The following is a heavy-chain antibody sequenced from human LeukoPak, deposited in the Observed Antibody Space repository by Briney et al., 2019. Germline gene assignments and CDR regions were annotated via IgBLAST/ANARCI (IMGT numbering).Heavy chain of an antibody. V-gene: IGHV1-18*01. CDR3: ASARGSYNWNYHWFDP. J-gene: IGHJ5*02. Sequence: GASVKVSCKASGYTFTSYGISWVRQAPGQGLEWMGWISAYNGNTNYAQKLQGRATMTTDTSTSTAYMELRSLISDDTAVYYCASARGSYNWNYHWFDPWGQGTLVTVSS. CDR1: GYTFTSYG. D-gene: IGHD1-7*01. CDR2: ISAYNGNT.